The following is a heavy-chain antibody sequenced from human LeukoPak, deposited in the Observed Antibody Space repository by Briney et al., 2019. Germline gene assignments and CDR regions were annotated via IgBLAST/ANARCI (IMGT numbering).Heavy chain of an antibody. CDR1: GFTFSSYS. V-gene: IGHV3-21*01. CDR3: AGAAGQH. Sequence: GGSLRLSCAASGFTFSSYSMNWVHQAPGKGLEWVSSISSSSSYIYYADSVKGRFTISRDNAKNSLYLQMNGLRAEDTAVYYCAGAAGQHWGQGTLVTVSS. D-gene: IGHD6-13*01. J-gene: IGHJ4*02. CDR2: ISSSSSYI.